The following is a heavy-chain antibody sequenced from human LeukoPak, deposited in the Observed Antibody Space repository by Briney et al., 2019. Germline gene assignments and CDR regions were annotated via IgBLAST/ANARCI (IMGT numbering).Heavy chain of an antibody. CDR1: GGSISSYY. D-gene: IGHD3-10*01. V-gene: IGHV4-39*01. CDR2: IYYSGST. Sequence: SETLSLTCTVSGGSISSYYWGWIRQPPGKGLEWIGSIYYSGSTYYNPSLKSRVTISVDTSKNQFSLKLSSVTAADTAVYYCARRRYYYGSGDWYFDLWGRGTLVTVSS. J-gene: IGHJ2*01. CDR3: ARRRYYYGSGDWYFDL.